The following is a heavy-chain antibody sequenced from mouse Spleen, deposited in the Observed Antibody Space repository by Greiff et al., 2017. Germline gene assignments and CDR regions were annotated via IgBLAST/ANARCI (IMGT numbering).Heavy chain of an antibody. CDR1: GFTLSDYG. CDR3: SREGEF. Sequence: VQLKESGGGLVKPGGSLKLSCATSGFTLSDYGIHWVRQAPEKGLEWVAYVSSGSRTIYYVDTLKGRFTISRDNAKNTLFLQMTSLRSEDTAMYFCSREGEFWGQGTSVTVSS. J-gene: IGHJ4*01. V-gene: IGHV5-17*01. CDR2: VSSGSRTI.